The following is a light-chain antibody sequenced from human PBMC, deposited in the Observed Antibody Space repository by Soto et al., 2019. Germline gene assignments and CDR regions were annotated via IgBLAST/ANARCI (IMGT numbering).Light chain of an antibody. V-gene: IGLV2-14*01. Sequence: QSVLTQPASVAGSPGQSITISCTGTSSDVGGYNYVSWYQQHPGKPPKLMIYEVSNRPSGVSNRFSGSKSGNTASLSSSGLQAEDEADYYCSSYTSSSTLVFGGGTKLTVL. CDR1: SSDVGGYNY. J-gene: IGLJ3*02. CDR2: EVS. CDR3: SSYTSSSTLV.